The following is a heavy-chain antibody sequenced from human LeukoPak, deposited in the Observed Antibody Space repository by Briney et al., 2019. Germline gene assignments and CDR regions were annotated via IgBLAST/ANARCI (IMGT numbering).Heavy chain of an antibody. J-gene: IGHJ4*02. Sequence: SETLSLTCAVYGGSFSGYCWSWIRQPPGKGLEWIGSIYYSGSTYYNPSLKSRVTISVDTSKNQFSLKLSSVTAADTAVYYCAREQHDYVWGSYRYSYYFDYWGQGTLVTVSS. CDR2: IYYSGST. V-gene: IGHV4-34*01. CDR1: GGSFSGYC. CDR3: AREQHDYVWGSYRYSYYFDY. D-gene: IGHD3-16*02.